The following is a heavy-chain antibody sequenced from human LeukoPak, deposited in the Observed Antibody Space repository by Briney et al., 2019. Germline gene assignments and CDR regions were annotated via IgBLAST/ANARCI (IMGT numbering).Heavy chain of an antibody. V-gene: IGHV3-23*01. CDR2: ISGSGGNT. J-gene: IGHJ4*02. D-gene: IGHD3-22*01. CDR1: GFTFSSYA. Sequence: GGSLRLSCVASGFTFSSYAMDWVRQAPGKGLEWVSGISGSGGNTYYADSVKDRFTIFRDNTDNTLYLQMGSLRAEDTAVYYCAKRRVGYDNSPVDYWGRGTLVTVSS. CDR3: AKRRVGYDNSPVDY.